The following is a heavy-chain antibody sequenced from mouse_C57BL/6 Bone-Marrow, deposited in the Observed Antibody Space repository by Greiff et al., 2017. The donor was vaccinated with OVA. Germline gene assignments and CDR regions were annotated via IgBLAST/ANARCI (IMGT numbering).Heavy chain of an antibody. D-gene: IGHD1-1*01. CDR2: IDPSDSYT. V-gene: IGHV1-69*01. Sequence: VQLQQPGAELVMPGASVKLSCKASGYTFTSYWMHWVKQRPGQGLEWIGEIDPSDSYTNYNQKFKGKSPLTVDKSSSTAYMQLSSLTSEDSAVYYCARRGLRYWYFDVWGTGTTVTVSS. J-gene: IGHJ1*03. CDR1: GYTFTSYW. CDR3: ARRGLRYWYFDV.